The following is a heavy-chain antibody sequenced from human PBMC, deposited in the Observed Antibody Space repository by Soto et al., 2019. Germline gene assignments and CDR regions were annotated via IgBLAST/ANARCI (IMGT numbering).Heavy chain of an antibody. CDR3: AGSNAAVIAGHYYGMDV. V-gene: IGHV1-18*01. CDR1: GYTFTSYG. CDR2: ISGTNGYT. J-gene: IGHJ6*02. D-gene: IGHD6-13*01. Sequence: GASVKVSCKASGYTFTSYGISWVRQAPGQGPEWMGWISGTNGYTKYAQKFQGRVTLTTDTSTSTAFMELWSLRSDDTAVYYCAGSNAAVIAGHYYGMDVWGQGTAVTVSS.